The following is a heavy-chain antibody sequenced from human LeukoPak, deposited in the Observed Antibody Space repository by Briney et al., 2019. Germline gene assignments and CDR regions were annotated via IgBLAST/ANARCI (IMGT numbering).Heavy chain of an antibody. CDR2: IYYSGST. Sequence: PSETLSLTCTVSGGSISSHYWSCIREPPGKGLEWIGYIYYSGSTNYNPSLKSRITISVDTSKNQFSLKLSSVTAADTAVYYCARRRYYYDSSGCFDYWGQGTLVTVSS. CDR3: ARRRYYYDSSGCFDY. D-gene: IGHD3-22*01. CDR1: GGSISSHY. J-gene: IGHJ4*02. V-gene: IGHV4-59*11.